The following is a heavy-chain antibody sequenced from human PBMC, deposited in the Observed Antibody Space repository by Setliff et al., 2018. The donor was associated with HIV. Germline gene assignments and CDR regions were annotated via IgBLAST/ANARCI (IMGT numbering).Heavy chain of an antibody. CDR1: GYTFTNYG. CDR2: ISAYNGNT. CDR3: ARDSGGINVLLWFGELLSTEYYYGLDV. D-gene: IGHD3-10*01. J-gene: IGHJ6*02. Sequence: ASVKVSCKASGYTFTNYGISWVRQAPGQGLEWLGWISAYNGNTNYVQKLQGRVTMTTDTSTDTAYMELRSLRSDGTAVYYCARDSGGINVLLWFGELLSTEYYYGLDVWGQGTTVTVS. V-gene: IGHV1-18*01.